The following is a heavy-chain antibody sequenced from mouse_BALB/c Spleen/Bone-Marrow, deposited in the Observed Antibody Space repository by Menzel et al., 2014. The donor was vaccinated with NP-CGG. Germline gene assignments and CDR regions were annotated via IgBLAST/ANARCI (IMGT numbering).Heavy chain of an antibody. CDR2: ISSSYGDA. J-gene: IGHJ2*01. Sequence: VQLQQSGAELVRPGVSVKISCKGSGYTFXDYAMHWVKQSHAKSLEWIGIISSSYGDATYNQKFKCKATMTVDKSSNTAYMELARLTSEDSAIYYCARGLSYYYGTSYYFDYWGQGTTLTVSS. V-gene: IGHV1S137*01. CDR1: GYTFXDYA. D-gene: IGHD1-1*01. CDR3: ARGLSYYYGTSYYFDY.